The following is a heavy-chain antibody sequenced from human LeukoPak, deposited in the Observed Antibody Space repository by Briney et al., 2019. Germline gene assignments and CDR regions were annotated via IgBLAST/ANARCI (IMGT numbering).Heavy chain of an antibody. Sequence: SVKVSCKASGGTFSSYAISWVRQAPGQGLEWMGGIIPIFGTANYAQKFQGRVTITADESTSTAYMELSSLRSEDTAVYYCASYDSSGYYYGVGAFDIWGQGTMVTVSS. CDR1: GGTFSSYA. V-gene: IGHV1-69*01. J-gene: IGHJ3*02. CDR3: ASYDSSGYYYGVGAFDI. CDR2: IIPIFGTA. D-gene: IGHD3-22*01.